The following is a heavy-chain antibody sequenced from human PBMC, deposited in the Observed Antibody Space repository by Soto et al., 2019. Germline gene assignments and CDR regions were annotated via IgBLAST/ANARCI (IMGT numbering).Heavy chain of an antibody. CDR1: GYTFTSYD. CDR2: MNPNSGNT. V-gene: IGHV1-8*01. Sequence: QVQLVQSGAEVKKPGASVKVSCKASGYTFTSYDINWVRQATGQGLEWMGWMNPNSGNTGYAQKFQGRVTRTSNTSISTAYMELSSLRSEGTAVYYCARVRIAVAPDAFDIWGQGTIVTVSS. J-gene: IGHJ3*02. D-gene: IGHD6-19*01. CDR3: ARVRIAVAPDAFDI.